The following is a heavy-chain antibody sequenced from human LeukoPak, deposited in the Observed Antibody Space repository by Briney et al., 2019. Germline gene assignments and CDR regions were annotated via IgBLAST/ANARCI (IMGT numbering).Heavy chain of an antibody. Sequence: GESLKISCKGSGYRFTRYWIGWVRPMPGKGLEGIGIIYPGDSDTRYSPSFQGQVTISADKSISTAYLQWSSLKASDTAMYYCARMGPDYGSYWFDPWGQGTLVTVSS. D-gene: IGHD3-10*01. CDR1: GYRFTRYW. V-gene: IGHV5-51*01. CDR3: ARMGPDYGSYWFDP. CDR2: IYPGDSDT. J-gene: IGHJ5*02.